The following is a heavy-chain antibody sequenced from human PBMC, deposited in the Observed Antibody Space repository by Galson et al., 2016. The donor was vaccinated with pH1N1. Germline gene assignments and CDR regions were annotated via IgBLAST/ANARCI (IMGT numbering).Heavy chain of an antibody. CDR2: IYTSGST. J-gene: IGHJ4*02. CDR3: ARVVTWELGYYFDY. V-gene: IGHV4-61*09. D-gene: IGHD1-26*01. CDR1: GDSISSSSYY. Sequence: TLSLTCTVSGDSISSSSYYWGWIRQPAGKGLEWIGYIYTSGSTNYNPSLKSRVIISVDTSKNQFSLKLSSVTAADTAVYYCARVVTWELGYYFDYWGQGTLVTVSS.